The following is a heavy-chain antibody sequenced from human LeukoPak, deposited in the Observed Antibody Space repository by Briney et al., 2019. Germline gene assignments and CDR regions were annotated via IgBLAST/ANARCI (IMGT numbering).Heavy chain of an antibody. J-gene: IGHJ4*02. CDR1: APSITIRKS. D-gene: IGHD2-2*01. CDR3: ARKRGTLVPAASPWFGKVAKTSYYYLDY. Sequence: SQTRSLTSLLSAPSITIRKSWSWVRQATGKGLEWVGELYHSWRTTYNPSLNSRVTISVDKSKNQYSLKPSSVTAADTAVYYCARKRGTLVPAASPWFGKVAKTSYYYLDYWGQGTLVTVSS. V-gene: IGHV4/OR15-8*01. CDR2: LYHSWRT.